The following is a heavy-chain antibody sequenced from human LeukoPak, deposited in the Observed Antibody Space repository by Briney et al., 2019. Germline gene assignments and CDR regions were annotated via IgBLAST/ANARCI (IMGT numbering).Heavy chain of an antibody. V-gene: IGHV4-59*12. J-gene: IGHJ5*02. CDR3: ARERLSMVRGVIPKEAWGWFDP. CDR2: IYYSGST. D-gene: IGHD3-10*01. Sequence: SETLSLTCTVCVGFISSYYWSWLREPPEKGLEGFGYIYYSGSTNYNPSLKSRVTISVDTSKNQFSLELSSVTAADTAVYYCARERLSMVRGVIPKEAWGWFDPWGQGTLVTVSS. CDR1: VGFISSYY.